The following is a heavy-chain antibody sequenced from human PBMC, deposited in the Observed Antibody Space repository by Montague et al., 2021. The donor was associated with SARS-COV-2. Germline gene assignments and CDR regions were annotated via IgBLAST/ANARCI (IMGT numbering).Heavy chain of an antibody. Sequence: SETLSLTCAVSGGSISSDNWWSWVRQAPGEGLEWIGEIFHSGSTXYNPSLKSRVTMSVDKSKNDFSLKLSPVTAADTAMYYCARRITMVRGVTKRNNWFDPWGRGILVTVSS. CDR2: IFHSGST. J-gene: IGHJ5*02. CDR1: GGSISSDNW. D-gene: IGHD3-10*01. V-gene: IGHV4-4*02. CDR3: ARRITMVRGVTKRNNWFDP.